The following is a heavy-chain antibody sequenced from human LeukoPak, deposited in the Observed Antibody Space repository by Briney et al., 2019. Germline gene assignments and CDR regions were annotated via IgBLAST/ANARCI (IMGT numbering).Heavy chain of an antibody. D-gene: IGHD6-13*01. V-gene: IGHV4-30-4*01. J-gene: IGHJ5*02. CDR1: GGSISSGVYY. CDR2: IYYSGST. CDR3: ARGGAAAGTP. Sequence: SQTLSLTCTVSGGSISSGVYYWSWPRQPPGKGLEWIGYIYYSGSTHYNPSLKSRVTISVDTSKNQFSVKLISVTAADTAVYYCARGGAAAGTPWGQGTLVTVSS.